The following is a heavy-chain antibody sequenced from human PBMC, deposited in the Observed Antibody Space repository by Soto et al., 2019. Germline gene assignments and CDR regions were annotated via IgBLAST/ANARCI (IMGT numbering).Heavy chain of an antibody. V-gene: IGHV1-2*04. CDR1: GYSFTDYD. J-gene: IGHJ6*02. CDR2: INPKSGGT. Sequence: SVKVLCKASGYSFTDYDIHWVRQAPGQGRGWLGRINPKSGGTSTAQKFQGWVTMTSDTSLSTASIEMARLTSDDMDIYYCERGDSTDCCVGVSYLCYNHSMNVWS. CDR3: ERGDSTDCCVGVSYLCYNHSMNV. D-gene: IGHD1-26*01.